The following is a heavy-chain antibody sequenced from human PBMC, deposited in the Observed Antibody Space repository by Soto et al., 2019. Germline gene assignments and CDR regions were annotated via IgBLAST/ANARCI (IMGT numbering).Heavy chain of an antibody. CDR2: IFYSGST. CDR1: GGSINAFF. Sequence: QVQLEESGPGLVKPSETLSLTCTVSGGSINAFFWSWVRQPPGKGLESIGYIFYSGSTNYNPSLKSRVTIPLDSPKPQFSLNLTSVTAAATAVYYCATQTGLYYYGLDVWGQGTMVAVSS. J-gene: IGHJ6*02. CDR3: ATQTGLYYYGLDV. V-gene: IGHV4-59*01.